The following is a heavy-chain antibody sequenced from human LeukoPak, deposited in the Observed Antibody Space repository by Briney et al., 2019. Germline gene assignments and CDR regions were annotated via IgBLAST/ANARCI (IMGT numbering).Heavy chain of an antibody. CDR2: MNPNSGNT. CDR3: VRGVGDSSGYNY. J-gene: IGHJ4*02. V-gene: IGHV1-8*01. D-gene: IGHD3-22*01. CDR1: GYTFTSYD. Sequence: ASVKVSCKASGYTFTSYDINWVRQATGQGLEWMGWMNPNSGNTGYAQKFQGRVTMTRNTSISTAYMELSRLRSDDTPVYYCVRGVGDSSGYNYWGQGTLVTVSS.